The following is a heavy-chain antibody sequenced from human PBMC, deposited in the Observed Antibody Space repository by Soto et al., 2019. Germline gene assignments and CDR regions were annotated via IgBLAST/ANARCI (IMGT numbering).Heavy chain of an antibody. Sequence: EVQLLESGGGLVQPGGSLRLSCAASGFTFNTYVMSWVRQAPGKGLEWVSSITGRGGSTYYANSVRGRFTISRDNSKNTLYLRLNSLRAADTAVSYCAKDGDSTGYSGYDAFDCWGQGTMVNVSS. CDR3: AKDGDSTGYSGYDAFDC. V-gene: IGHV3-23*01. D-gene: IGHD3-22*01. CDR2: ITGRGGST. CDR1: GFTFNTYV. J-gene: IGHJ3*01.